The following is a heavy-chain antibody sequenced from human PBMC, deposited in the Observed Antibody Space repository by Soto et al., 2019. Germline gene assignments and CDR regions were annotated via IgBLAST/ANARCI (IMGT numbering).Heavy chain of an antibody. CDR3: VRLSFFDSGPYYSEYFHQ. CDR2: ITSRSNYT. D-gene: IGHD3-22*01. Sequence: QVQLVESGGGLVKPGGSLRLSCAASGFTFRDSYMTWIRQAPGKGLEWIAYITSRSNYTNYADSVTGRFTISRDNARNSLFLHMNSLRAEDTAIYYCVRLSFFDSGPYYSEYFHQWGQGTLVTVSS. J-gene: IGHJ1*01. V-gene: IGHV3-11*05. CDR1: GFTFRDSY.